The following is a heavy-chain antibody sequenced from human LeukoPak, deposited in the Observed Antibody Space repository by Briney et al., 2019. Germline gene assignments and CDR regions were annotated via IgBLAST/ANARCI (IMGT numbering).Heavy chain of an antibody. V-gene: IGHV6-1*01. D-gene: IGHD3-10*01. CDR1: GDSVSSNSAA. J-gene: IGHJ4*02. Sequence: SQTLSLTCAISGDSVSSNSAAWSWIRQCPSRGLQELGRTYYRSKWYNDYEVSVKSRITINSDTSKNQFSLQLSSVTPEDTAVYYCARAPDYYGSGSYYNHFDYWGQGTLVTVSS. CDR2: TYYRSKWYN. CDR3: ARAPDYYGSGSYYNHFDY.